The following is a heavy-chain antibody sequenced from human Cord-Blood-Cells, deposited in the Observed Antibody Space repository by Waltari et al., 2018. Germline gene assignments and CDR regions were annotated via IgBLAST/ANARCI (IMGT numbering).Heavy chain of an antibody. J-gene: IGHJ4*02. V-gene: IGHV3-48*02. CDR2: ISSSSSTI. D-gene: IGHD6-13*01. Sequence: EVQLVESGGGLGQPGGSLRLPCAVSGSTFSSYRLNWVRQAPGKGLEWVSYISSSSSTIYYADSVKCRFTISRDNAKNSLYLQMNSLRDEDTAVYYCARLLGIAAAGTDYWGQGTLVTVSS. CDR1: GSTFSSYR. CDR3: ARLLGIAAAGTDY.